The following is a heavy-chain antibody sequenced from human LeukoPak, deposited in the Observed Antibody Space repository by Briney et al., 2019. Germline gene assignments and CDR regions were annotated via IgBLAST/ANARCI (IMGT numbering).Heavy chain of an antibody. CDR2: INNDGSSA. V-gene: IGHV3-74*01. CDR1: GFTFNNYW. CDR3: AKARAYSSSWYTPFDY. D-gene: IGHD6-13*01. Sequence: GGSLRLSCAASGFTFNNYWIHWVRQVPGKGLVWVSRINNDGSSASYVDSVKGRFTISRDNAKNTLFLQMNSLRAEDTAVYYCAKARAYSSSWYTPFDYWGQGTLVTVSS. J-gene: IGHJ4*02.